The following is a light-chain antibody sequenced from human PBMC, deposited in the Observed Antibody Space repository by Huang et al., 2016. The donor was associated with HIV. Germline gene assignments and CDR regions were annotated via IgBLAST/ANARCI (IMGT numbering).Light chain of an antibody. V-gene: IGKV2-28*01. CDR1: QSLLHSNGYNY. Sequence: DIVMTQSPLSLPVTPGEPASISCKSSQSLLHSNGYNYLDWYLQKPGQSPQILIYLGSKRACGVPDRFRGSGSGTDFTLQISRVEAEDVGVYYCMQALQTITFGQGTRLEIE. J-gene: IGKJ5*01. CDR3: MQALQTIT. CDR2: LGS.